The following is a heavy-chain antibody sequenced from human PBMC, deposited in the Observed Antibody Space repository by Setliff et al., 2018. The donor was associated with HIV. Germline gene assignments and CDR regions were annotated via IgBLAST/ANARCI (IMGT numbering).Heavy chain of an antibody. V-gene: IGHV3-74*01. Sequence: AGGSLRLSCAASGFTFSSYWMHWVRQAPGKGLVWVSRISNNGGKTYYADSEKGRFTISRDNSKNTLYLQMNSLRAADTAVYYCARAVHSGWYYFDYWGQGTLVTVSS. CDR1: GFTFSSYW. CDR2: ISNNGGKT. CDR3: ARAVHSGWYYFDY. D-gene: IGHD6-19*01. J-gene: IGHJ4*02.